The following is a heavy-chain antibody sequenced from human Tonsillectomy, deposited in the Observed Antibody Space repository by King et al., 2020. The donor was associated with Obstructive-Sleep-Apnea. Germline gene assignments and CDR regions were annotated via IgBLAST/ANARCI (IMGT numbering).Heavy chain of an antibody. Sequence: VQLQESGPGLVKPSETLSLTCTVSGGSISSYYWIWIRQPPGKGLEWIGYIYYSGSTNYNPSLKSRVTISVDTSKNQFSLKLSSVTAADTAVYYCAREGSSGWSNWFDPWGQGTLVTVSS. CDR2: IYYSGST. J-gene: IGHJ5*02. CDR3: AREGSSGWSNWFDP. D-gene: IGHD6-19*01. CDR1: GGSISSYY. V-gene: IGHV4-59*01.